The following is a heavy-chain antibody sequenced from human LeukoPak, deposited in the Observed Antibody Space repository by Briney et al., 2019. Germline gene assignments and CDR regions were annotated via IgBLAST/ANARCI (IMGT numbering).Heavy chain of an antibody. CDR2: IGIPGDT. CDR3: AKAFDYNGLRGEGGSFDY. D-gene: IGHD4-11*01. J-gene: IGHJ4*02. V-gene: IGHV3-13*01. Sequence: PGGSLRLSCAASGFDISKYDLHWVRQTTQRRLEWVSAIGIPGDTYYADAVKGRFTISRENAKNSVYLQMSSLRDGGTAVYFCAKAFDYNGLRGEGGSFDYWGQGALVTVSS. CDR1: GFDISKYD.